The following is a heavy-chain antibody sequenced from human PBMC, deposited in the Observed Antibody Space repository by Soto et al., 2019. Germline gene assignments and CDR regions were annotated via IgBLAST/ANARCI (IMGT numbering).Heavy chain of an antibody. CDR1: GGSISSGGYS. CDR3: AGRSGSYYNYGMDV. J-gene: IGHJ6*02. V-gene: IGHV4-30-2*01. D-gene: IGHD3-10*01. CDR2: IYHSGSI. Sequence: SETLSLTCAVSGGSISSGGYSWSWIRQPPGKGLEWIGYIYHSGSIYYNPSLKSRVTISVDRSKNQFSLKLSSVTAADTAVYYCAGRSGSYYNYGMDVWGQGTTVTAP.